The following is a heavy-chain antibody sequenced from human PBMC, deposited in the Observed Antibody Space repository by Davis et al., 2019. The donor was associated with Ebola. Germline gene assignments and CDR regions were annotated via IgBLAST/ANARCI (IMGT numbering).Heavy chain of an antibody. CDR2: INLITGGT. CDR1: GYRFTSYY. V-gene: IGHV1-46*01. D-gene: IGHD3-22*01. CDR3: AREGGRYYDSSGYVFDI. J-gene: IGHJ3*02. Sequence: ASVTVSCKASGYRFTSYYMHWVRQAPGQGLEWMGIINLITGGTSYAQNFQVRVNMTRDTSTSTVYMELSSLRSEDTAVYYCAREGGRYYDSSGYVFDIWGQGTMVKVSS.